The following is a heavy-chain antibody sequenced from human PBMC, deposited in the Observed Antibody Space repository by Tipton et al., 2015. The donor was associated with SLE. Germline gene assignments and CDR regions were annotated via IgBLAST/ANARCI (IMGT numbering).Heavy chain of an antibody. J-gene: IGHJ3*02. V-gene: IGHV3-30*02. CDR1: GFTFSSYG. D-gene: IGHD6-13*01. Sequence: SLRLSCAASGFTFSSYGMHWVRQAPGKGLEWVAFIRYDGSDKYYADSVKGRFTISRDNSKNTLYLQMNSLRTEDTAVYYCAKDLQQLDPGDAFDIWGQGTMVTVSS. CDR3: AKDLQQLDPGDAFDI. CDR2: IRYDGSDK.